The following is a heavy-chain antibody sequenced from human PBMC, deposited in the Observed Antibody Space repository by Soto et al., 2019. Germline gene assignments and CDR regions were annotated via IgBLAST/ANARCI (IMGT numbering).Heavy chain of an antibody. CDR1: GYTFTGYY. J-gene: IGHJ4*02. Sequence: QVQLVQSGAEVKKPGASVTVSCKASGYTFTGYYMHWVRQAPGQGLEWMGGINPNSGGTNYAQKFQGWVTMTRDTSISTAYMELSRLRSDDTAVYYCARGADSYYYDSSGYSPLITQYFDYWGQGTLVTVSS. CDR3: ARGADSYYYDSSGYSPLITQYFDY. D-gene: IGHD3-22*01. V-gene: IGHV1-2*04. CDR2: INPNSGGT.